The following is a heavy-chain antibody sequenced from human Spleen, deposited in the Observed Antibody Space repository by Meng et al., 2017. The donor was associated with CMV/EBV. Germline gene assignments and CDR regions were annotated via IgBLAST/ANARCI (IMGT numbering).Heavy chain of an antibody. CDR1: GFTFSSYW. Sequence: GESLKISCAASGFTFSSYWMSWVRQAPGKGLEWVANIKQDGSEKTYVDSVKGRFTISRHNAKNSLYLQMNSLRAEDTAVYYCARVTTIFGVVTFDYWGQGTLVTVSS. CDR3: ARVTTIFGVVTFDY. D-gene: IGHD3-3*01. J-gene: IGHJ4*02. V-gene: IGHV3-7*01. CDR2: IKQDGSEK.